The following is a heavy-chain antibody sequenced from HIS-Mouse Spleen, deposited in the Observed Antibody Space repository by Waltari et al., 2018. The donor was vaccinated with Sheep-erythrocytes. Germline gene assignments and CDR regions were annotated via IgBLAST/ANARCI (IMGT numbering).Heavy chain of an antibody. Sequence: EVQLVESGGGLVQPGRSLRLSCAASGFTFDDYAMHWVRQAPGKGLEGVSGISLNSGSIGDADSVKGRFTISRDKAKNSLYLQMNSLRAEDTALYYCAKESSSWYGYYYYGMDVWGQGTTVTVSS. V-gene: IGHV3-9*01. CDR2: ISLNSGSI. CDR3: AKESSSWYGYYYYGMDV. J-gene: IGHJ6*02. D-gene: IGHD6-13*01. CDR1: GFTFDDYA.